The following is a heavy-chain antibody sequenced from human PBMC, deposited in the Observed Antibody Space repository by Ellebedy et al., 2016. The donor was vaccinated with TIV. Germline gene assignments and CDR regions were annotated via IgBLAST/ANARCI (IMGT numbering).Heavy chain of an antibody. J-gene: IGHJ6*02. D-gene: IGHD3-10*01. CDR1: GFTFNSYG. Sequence: GESLKISCVASGFTFNSYGMHWVRQAPGKGLEWVAVIWYDGNNKFYADSVKGRATISRDNSKSTLYLQVNSLRAEDTAVYYCVRDLSPLYGSGRLYGMDVWGPGTTVTVSS. CDR3: VRDLSPLYGSGRLYGMDV. V-gene: IGHV3-33*01. CDR2: IWYDGNNK.